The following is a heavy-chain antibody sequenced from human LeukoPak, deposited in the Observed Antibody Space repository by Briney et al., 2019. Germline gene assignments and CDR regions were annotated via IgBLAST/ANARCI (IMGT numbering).Heavy chain of an antibody. CDR1: GYSFTSYW. D-gene: IGHD4-17*01. CDR2: IYPGDSDT. V-gene: IGHV5-51*01. CDR3: ASPHAYGDYGLGY. J-gene: IGHJ4*02. Sequence: GESLKISCRGSGYSFTSYWIGWVRQMPGKGLEGVGIIYPGDSDTRYSPSFQGQVTISPDKSITTAYLQWSSLKASATAMYYCASPHAYGDYGLGYWGQGTLVTVSS.